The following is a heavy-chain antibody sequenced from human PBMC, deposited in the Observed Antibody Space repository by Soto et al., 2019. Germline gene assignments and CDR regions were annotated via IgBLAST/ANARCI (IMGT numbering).Heavy chain of an antibody. CDR2: INTYNGNT. D-gene: IGHD1-26*01. Sequence: QVQLVQSGAEVKKPGASVKISCKASGYTFINYGISWVRQARGQGLEWMGWINTYNGNTNYAKKFQGRVTMTTDTSTSTAYMELRSLRSDDTAVYRCARDPVGPAWFDPWGQGTLVTVSS. J-gene: IGHJ5*02. CDR1: GYTFINYG. CDR3: ARDPVGPAWFDP. V-gene: IGHV1-18*01.